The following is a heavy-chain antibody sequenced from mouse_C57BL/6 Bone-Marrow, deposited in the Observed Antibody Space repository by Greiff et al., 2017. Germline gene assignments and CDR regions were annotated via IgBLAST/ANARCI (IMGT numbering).Heavy chain of an antibody. J-gene: IGHJ1*03. D-gene: IGHD1-1*01. CDR1: GYTFTSYW. V-gene: IGHV1-52*01. CDR3: AKSYYYGSSRYWYFDV. Sequence: QVQLQQPGAELVRPGSSVKLSCKASGYTFTSYWMHWVKQRPIQGLDWIGNIDPSDSETHYNQKFKDKATLTVDKSASTAYMQLSSLTSEDSAVYNCAKSYYYGSSRYWYFDVWGTGTTVTVSS. CDR2: IDPSDSET.